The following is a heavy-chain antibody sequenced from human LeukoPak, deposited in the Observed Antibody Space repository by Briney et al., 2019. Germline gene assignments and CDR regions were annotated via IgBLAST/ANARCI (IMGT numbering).Heavy chain of an antibody. Sequence: PSETLSLTCTVSGGSISSYYWSWIRQPAGKGLEWIGRIYTSGSTNYNPSLKSRVTMPVDTSKNQFSLKLSSVTAADTAVYYCARDATGVVYSGYSDYWGQGTLVTVPS. D-gene: IGHD3-22*01. V-gene: IGHV4-4*07. CDR2: IYTSGST. CDR3: ARDATGVVYSGYSDY. CDR1: GGSISSYY. J-gene: IGHJ4*02.